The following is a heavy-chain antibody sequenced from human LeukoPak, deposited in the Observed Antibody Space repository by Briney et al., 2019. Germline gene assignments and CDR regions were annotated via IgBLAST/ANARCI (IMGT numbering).Heavy chain of an antibody. J-gene: IGHJ4*02. D-gene: IGHD3-22*01. CDR3: ARDYDSSGYSSY. CDR2: IYYSGSI. Sequence: SETLSLTCTVSGGSISSSSYYWGWIRQPPGKGLEWIGSIYYSGSIYYNPSLKSRVTISVDTSKNQFSLKLSSVTAADTAVYYCARDYDSSGYSSYWGQGTLVTVSS. V-gene: IGHV4-39*02. CDR1: GGSISSSSYY.